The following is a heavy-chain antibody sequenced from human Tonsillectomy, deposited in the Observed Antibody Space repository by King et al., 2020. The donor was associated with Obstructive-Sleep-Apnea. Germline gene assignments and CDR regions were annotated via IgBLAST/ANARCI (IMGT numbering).Heavy chain of an antibody. D-gene: IGHD1-26*01. J-gene: IGHJ4*02. CDR2: IVWNSGSI. V-gene: IGHV3-9*01. CDR3: AKDKGGSYEGYFDY. Sequence: VQLVESGGGLVQPGRSRRLSCAASGFTFYDFAMHWVRQAPGKGLEWVSGIVWNSGSIGYADSWKGRFTISRENAKNSLYLQMNSLRAEDTALYYCAKDKGGSYEGYFDYWGQGTLVTVSS. CDR1: GFTFYDFA.